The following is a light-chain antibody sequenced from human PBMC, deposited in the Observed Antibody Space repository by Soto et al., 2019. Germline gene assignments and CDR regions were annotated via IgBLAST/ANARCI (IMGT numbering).Light chain of an antibody. V-gene: IGKV3-20*01. J-gene: IGKJ1*01. CDR2: GAS. CDR1: QSISSTY. Sequence: VMLSQSPGILSLSPGERATLACRASQSISSTYLAWYQQKPGQAPRLLIYGASSTATGTPDRFSGRGCANEFPLIISRLEAEDSAEFCCQHNGRPPRTFGQGTKVDIK. CDR3: QHNGRPPRT.